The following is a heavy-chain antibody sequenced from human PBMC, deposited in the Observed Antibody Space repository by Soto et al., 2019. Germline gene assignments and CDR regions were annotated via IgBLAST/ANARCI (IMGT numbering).Heavy chain of an antibody. Sequence: LRLSCTASGFDFSTYSMNWVRQAPGKGLEWIAYVSMDSDTIHYADSVKGRFTTSRDDAENSLYLQMNSLRDEDTATYYCARLYYDYVWGQGTTVTVSS. CDR2: VSMDSDTI. J-gene: IGHJ6*02. CDR1: GFDFSTYS. CDR3: ARLYYDYV. D-gene: IGHD3-3*01. V-gene: IGHV3-48*02.